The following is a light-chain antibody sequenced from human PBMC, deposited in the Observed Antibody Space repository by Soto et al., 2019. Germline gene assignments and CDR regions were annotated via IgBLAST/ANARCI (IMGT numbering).Light chain of an antibody. CDR3: LQDYNYPFT. V-gene: IGKV1-6*01. CDR1: QVIRND. J-gene: IGKJ5*01. Sequence: ASHMTLSPSSLSASVGDRVTITSRASQVIRNDLGWYQQKPGKAPKLLIYAASSLQSGVPSRFSGSGSGTDFTLTISSLQPEDFAPYYCLQDYNYPFTFGQGTRLEIK. CDR2: AAS.